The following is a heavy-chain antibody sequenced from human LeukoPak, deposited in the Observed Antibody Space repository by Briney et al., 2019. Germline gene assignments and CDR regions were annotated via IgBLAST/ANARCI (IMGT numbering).Heavy chain of an antibody. Sequence: PAGSLRLSCAAAGFSFSASSIHWVRQPAGKGLEWGGRITTRPDNYATTFAASVKGRFTISRDDSKNTAYLQMDSLKTEDTAVYYCTRLDDFLTAFDCWGQRALVTVSS. CDR1: GFSFSASS. J-gene: IGHJ4*02. V-gene: IGHV3-73*01. D-gene: IGHD3-9*01. CDR2: ITTRPDNYAT. CDR3: TRLDDFLTAFDC.